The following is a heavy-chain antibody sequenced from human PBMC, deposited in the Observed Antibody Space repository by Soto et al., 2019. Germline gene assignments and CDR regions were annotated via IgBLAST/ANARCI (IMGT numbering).Heavy chain of an antibody. CDR2: ISGSGDST. CDR3: AKDITMVRGPLDY. CDR1: GCTFSYYA. D-gene: IGHD3-10*01. V-gene: IGHV3-23*01. J-gene: IGHJ4*02. Sequence: GGSLRLSCAASGCTFSYYAMSWVRQAPGKGLEWVSDISGSGDSTYYADSVKGRFTISRDNSKNTLYLQMNSLRAEDTAVYYCAKDITMVRGPLDYWGQGTLVTVSS.